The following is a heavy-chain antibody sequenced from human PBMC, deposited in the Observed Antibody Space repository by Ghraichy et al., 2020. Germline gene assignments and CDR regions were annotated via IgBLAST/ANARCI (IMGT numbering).Heavy chain of an antibody. CDR2: ISGSGGST. Sequence: GGSLRLSCAASGFTFSSYAMSWVRQAPGKGLEWVSAISGSGGSTYYADSVKGRFTISRDNSKNTLYLQMNSLRAEDTAVYYCAKVEVRFLEWLLNYWGQGTLVTVSS. CDR1: GFTFSSYA. CDR3: AKVEVRFLEWLLNY. J-gene: IGHJ4*02. D-gene: IGHD3-3*01. V-gene: IGHV3-23*01.